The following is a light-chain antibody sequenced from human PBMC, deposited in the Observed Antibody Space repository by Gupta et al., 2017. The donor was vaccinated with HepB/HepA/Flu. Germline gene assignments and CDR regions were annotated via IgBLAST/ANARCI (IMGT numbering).Light chain of an antibody. CDR2: DAS. CDR1: QSVSR. V-gene: IGKV3-11*01. Sequence: EIVLTQSPATLSLSPGERATLSCRASQSVSRLLIYDASNRATCIPARFSGSGSGTDFTLTIXSLEPEDFAVYYCQQRSNWPPNFGXGTRLEIK. CDR3: QQRSNWPPN. J-gene: IGKJ5*01.